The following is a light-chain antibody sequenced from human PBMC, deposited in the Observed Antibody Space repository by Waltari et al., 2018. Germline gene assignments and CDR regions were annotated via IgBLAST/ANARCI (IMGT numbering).Light chain of an antibody. V-gene: IGKV1-5*03. CDR1: QSVNTW. CDR3: QQYNSFPWT. J-gene: IGKJ1*01. CDR2: RGS. Sequence: IQMTQSPSTLSASAGDRVVITCRASQSVNTWLAWYQQRPGKAPNLLIYRGSSLQSGVPSRFSGRGSGTEFTLTINSLQPDDFASYYCQQYNSFPWTFGQGTKVEIK.